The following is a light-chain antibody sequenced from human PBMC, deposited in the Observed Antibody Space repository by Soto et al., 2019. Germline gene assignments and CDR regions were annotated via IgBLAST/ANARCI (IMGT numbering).Light chain of an antibody. J-gene: IGKJ4*01. V-gene: IGKV3-20*01. CDR1: QSVSSSY. CDR3: QQYVSSPET. CDR2: GGS. Sequence: EIVLTQSPGTLSLSPGERATLSCRASQSVSSSYSAWYQQTPGQAPRLLIYGGSNRASGIPDRFSGSGSGTDFTLTISRLEPEDFAVYSCQQYVSSPETFGGGTKVEIK.